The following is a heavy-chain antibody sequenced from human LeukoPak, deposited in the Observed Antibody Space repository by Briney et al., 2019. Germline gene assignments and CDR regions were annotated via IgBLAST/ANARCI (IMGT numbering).Heavy chain of an antibody. Sequence: SQTLSLTCAISGDSVSSNSAAWNWIRQSPSRGLEWLGRAYYRSKWYNDYAVSVKSRITINPDTSKNQFSLQLNSVTPEDTAVYYCARARRSKYYYDSSGFFRDYYYYMDVWGKGTTVTVSS. CDR3: ARARRSKYYYDSSGFFRDYYYYMDV. CDR1: GDSVSSNSAA. CDR2: AYYRSKWYN. D-gene: IGHD3-22*01. V-gene: IGHV6-1*01. J-gene: IGHJ6*03.